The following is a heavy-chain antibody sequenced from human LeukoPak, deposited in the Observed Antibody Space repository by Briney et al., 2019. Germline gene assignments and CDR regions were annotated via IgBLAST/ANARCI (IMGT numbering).Heavy chain of an antibody. J-gene: IGHJ4*02. D-gene: IGHD3-3*01. CDR1: GDSVSNNSAA. CDR2: TYYGSKWYN. V-gene: IGHV6-1*01. CDR3: ARALGGFLEWLSPVLDY. Sequence: SQTLSLTCAISGDSVSNNSAAWNWIRQSPSRGLEWLGRTYYGSKWYNDYAVSVKSRITINADTSKNQFSLQLNSVTPEDTAVYYCARALGGFLEWLSPVLDYWGQGTLVTVSS.